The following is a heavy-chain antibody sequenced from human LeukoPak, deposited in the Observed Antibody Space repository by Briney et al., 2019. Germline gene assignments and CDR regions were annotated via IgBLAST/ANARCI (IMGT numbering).Heavy chain of an antibody. V-gene: IGHV3-64*01. CDR1: GFTFSSYA. D-gene: IGHD3-22*01. CDR2: ISSNGGST. Sequence: GGSLRLPCAASGFTFSSYAMHWVRQAPGKGLEYVSAISSNGGSTYYANSVKGRFTISRDNSKNTLYLQMGSLRAEDMAVYYCARDSDDSSGYHPFDYWGQGTLVTVSS. J-gene: IGHJ4*02. CDR3: ARDSDDSSGYHPFDY.